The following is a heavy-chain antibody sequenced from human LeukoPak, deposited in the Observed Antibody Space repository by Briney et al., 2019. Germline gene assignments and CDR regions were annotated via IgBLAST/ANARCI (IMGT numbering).Heavy chain of an antibody. J-gene: IGHJ6*03. D-gene: IGHD3-10*01. CDR1: GFTFDDYG. CDR2: INWNGGST. Sequence: GGSLRLSCAASGFTFDDYGMSWVRQAPGKGLEWVSGINWNGGSTGYADSVKGRFTFSRDNAKNSLYLQMNSLRAEDTALYYCAREAPAYGSGSYYSYYYYMDVWGKGTTVTVSS. CDR3: AREAPAYGSGSYYSYYYYMDV. V-gene: IGHV3-20*04.